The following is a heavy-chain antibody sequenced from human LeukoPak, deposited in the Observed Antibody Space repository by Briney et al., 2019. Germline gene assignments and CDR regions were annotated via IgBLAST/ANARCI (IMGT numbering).Heavy chain of an antibody. CDR1: GFSFISYG. CDR2: ISDDGRSK. J-gene: IGHJ4*02. V-gene: IGHV3-30*18. CDR3: AKRPSDYGDYVSYFDY. Sequence: GGSLRLSCAASGFSFISYGMHWVRQAPGKGLEWVGGISDDGRSKDYADSVKGRFTISRDNSKDTLYLQMNSLRAEDTAVYYRAKRPSDYGDYVSYFDYWGQGTLVTVSS. D-gene: IGHD4-17*01.